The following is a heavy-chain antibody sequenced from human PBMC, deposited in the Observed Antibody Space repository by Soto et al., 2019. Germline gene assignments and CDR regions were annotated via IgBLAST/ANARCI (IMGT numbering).Heavy chain of an antibody. Sequence: GGSLRLSCAASGFTFSSYAMSWVRQAPGKGLEWVSAISGSGGSTYYADSVKGRFTISRDNSKNTLYLQMNSLRAEDTAVYYCAKWARIVVVVAATPDYWGQGTLVTVSS. D-gene: IGHD2-15*01. V-gene: IGHV3-23*01. CDR1: GFTFSSYA. J-gene: IGHJ4*02. CDR2: ISGSGGST. CDR3: AKWARIVVVVAATPDY.